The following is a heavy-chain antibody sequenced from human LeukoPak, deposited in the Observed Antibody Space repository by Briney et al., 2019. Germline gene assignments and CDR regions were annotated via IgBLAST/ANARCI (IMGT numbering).Heavy chain of an antibody. D-gene: IGHD3-22*01. CDR1: GFTFSSYA. V-gene: IGHV3-64*02. CDR2: ISSNGGST. Sequence: GGSLRLSCAASGFTFSSYAMHWVRQAPGKGLEYVSAISSNGGSTYYADSVKGRFTISRDNSKNTLYLQMGSLRAEDMAVYYCARQEYYYDSSGRAFDYWGQGTLVTVSS. J-gene: IGHJ4*02. CDR3: ARQEYYYDSSGRAFDY.